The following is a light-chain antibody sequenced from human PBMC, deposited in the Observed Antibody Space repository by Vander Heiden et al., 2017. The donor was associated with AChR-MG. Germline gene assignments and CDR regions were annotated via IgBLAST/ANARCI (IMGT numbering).Light chain of an antibody. J-gene: IGKJ1*01. CDR2: AAS. V-gene: IGKV1-39*01. CDR1: QSISSY. Sequence: DIQMTQSPSSLSASVGDRVTITCRASQSISSYLNWYQQKPGKAPKLLIYAASSLQSGVPSRFSGSGSGTAFTLTISRLQPEDFATYYCQQSDSTTRTFGQGTKVEIK. CDR3: QQSDSTTRT.